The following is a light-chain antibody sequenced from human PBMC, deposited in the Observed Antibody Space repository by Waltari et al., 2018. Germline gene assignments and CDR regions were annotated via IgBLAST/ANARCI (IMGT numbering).Light chain of an antibody. V-gene: IGLV1-47*01. J-gene: IGLJ2*01. CDR3: AAWDDGLSGVV. Sequence: QSVLTQPPSASGTPGQRVTISCFGSSSNIGSNYVYWYQQLPGTAPKLLIYRSNQRPSGVPDRFSGSKSGTSASLAISGLRSEDGADYHCAAWDDGLSGVVFGGGTKLTVL. CDR2: RSN. CDR1: SSNIGSNY.